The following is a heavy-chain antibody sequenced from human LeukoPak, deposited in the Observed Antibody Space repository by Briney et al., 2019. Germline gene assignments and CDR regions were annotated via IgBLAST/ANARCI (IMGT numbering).Heavy chain of an antibody. D-gene: IGHD1-7*01. J-gene: IGHJ4*02. Sequence: SSETLSLTCTVSGGSISGYYWSWIRQPPGKGLEWLGYVYNSGSTDYNPSLKSRVTISADTSKNQFSLKLSSVTAADTAVYYCVRDRELFYWGQGTLVTVSS. CDR2: VYNSGST. CDR1: GGSISGYY. V-gene: IGHV4-59*01. CDR3: VRDRELFY.